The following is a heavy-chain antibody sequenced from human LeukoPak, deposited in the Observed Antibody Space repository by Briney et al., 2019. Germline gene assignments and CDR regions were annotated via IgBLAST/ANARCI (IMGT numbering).Heavy chain of an antibody. D-gene: IGHD1-26*01. CDR2: INAGNGNT. Sequence: ASVKVSCKASGYTFTSYAMHWVRQAPGQRLEWMGWINAGNGNTKYSQKFQGRVTITRDTSASTAYMELSSLRSEDTAVYYCARVLVGATRAVDYWGQGTLVTVSS. CDR3: ARVLVGATRAVDY. V-gene: IGHV1-3*01. CDR1: GYTFTSYA. J-gene: IGHJ4*02.